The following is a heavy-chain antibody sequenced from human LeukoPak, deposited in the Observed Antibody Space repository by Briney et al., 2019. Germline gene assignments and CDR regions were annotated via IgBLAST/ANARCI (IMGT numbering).Heavy chain of an antibody. CDR2: IYYSGSP. D-gene: IGHD1-14*01. CDR1: GGSVSSISYY. V-gene: IGHV4-61*01. Sequence: SETLSLTCTVSGGSVSSISYYWSWIRQPPGKELEWIGYIYYSGSPNYNPSLKSRVTVSLDTSKNQFSLKLNSVTAADTAVYYRVSSNPTVYHYNFYGMDVWGKGTTVIVPS. J-gene: IGHJ6*04. CDR3: VSSNPTVYHYNFYGMDV.